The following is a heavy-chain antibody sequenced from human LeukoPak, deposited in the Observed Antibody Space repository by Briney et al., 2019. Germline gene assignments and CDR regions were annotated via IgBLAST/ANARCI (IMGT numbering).Heavy chain of an antibody. D-gene: IGHD6-6*01. CDR3: TTEEGSSSIDY. CDR2: ISSSGSTI. CDR1: GFTFSDYY. Sequence: GGSLRLSCAASGFTFSDYYMSWIRQAPGKGLEWVSYISSSGSTIYYADSVKGRFTISRDNAKNSLYLQMNSLKTEDTAVYYCTTEEGSSSIDYWGQGTLVTVSS. J-gene: IGHJ4*02. V-gene: IGHV3-11*01.